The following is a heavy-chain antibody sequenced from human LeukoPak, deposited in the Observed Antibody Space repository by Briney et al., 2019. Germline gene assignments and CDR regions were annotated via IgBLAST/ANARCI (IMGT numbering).Heavy chain of an antibody. CDR3: AREGSGYDY. CDR1: GFTFDDYA. Sequence: GGSLRLSCAASGFTFDDYAMHWVRQAPGKGLEWVSGLSWNGATVGYADSVKGRFTISRDNTKNSLFLQMNSLRAEDTAFYYCAREGSGYDYWGQGTLVTVSS. D-gene: IGHD2-15*01. CDR2: LSWNGATV. V-gene: IGHV3-9*01. J-gene: IGHJ4*02.